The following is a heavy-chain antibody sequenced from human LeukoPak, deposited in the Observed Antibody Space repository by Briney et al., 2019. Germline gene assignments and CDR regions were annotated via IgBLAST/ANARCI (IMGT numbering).Heavy chain of an antibody. D-gene: IGHD3-3*01. J-gene: IGHJ5*02. CDR2: INPSGGST. CDR1: GYTFTSYY. V-gene: IGHV1-46*01. Sequence: GASVKVSCKASGYTFTSYYMHWVRQAPGQGLEWMGIINPSGGSTSYAQEFQGRVTITRDTSAGTAYMELSSLRSEDMAVYYCAASHDFWSGYSTWGQGTLVTVSS. CDR3: AASHDFWSGYST.